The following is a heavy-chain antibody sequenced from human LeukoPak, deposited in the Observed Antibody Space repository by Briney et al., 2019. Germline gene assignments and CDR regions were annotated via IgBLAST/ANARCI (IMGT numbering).Heavy chain of an antibody. Sequence: PGESLKISRKGSGYSFTSYWIGWVRQMPGKGLEWMGIIYPGGSDTRYNPSFQGQVTISADKSISTAYLQWSSLKASDTAMYYCARADSGYFVVVDYWGQGTLVTVSS. V-gene: IGHV5-51*01. CDR2: IYPGGSDT. CDR1: GYSFTSYW. CDR3: ARADSGYFVVVDY. J-gene: IGHJ4*02. D-gene: IGHD5-12*01.